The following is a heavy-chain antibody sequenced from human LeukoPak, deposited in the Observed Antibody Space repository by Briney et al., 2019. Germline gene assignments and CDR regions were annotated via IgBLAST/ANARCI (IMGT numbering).Heavy chain of an antibody. J-gene: IGHJ4*02. Sequence: GGSLKLSCAASGFNFSSYGMNWVRQAPGKGLEWVALIWFDGTNKYYADSVKGRFTISRDNSNNTLYLQMNSLRVEDTAVYYCARQTTVATDCWGQGTLVTVSS. CDR2: IWFDGTNK. D-gene: IGHD4-23*01. CDR3: ARQTTVATDC. V-gene: IGHV3-33*01. CDR1: GFNFSSYG.